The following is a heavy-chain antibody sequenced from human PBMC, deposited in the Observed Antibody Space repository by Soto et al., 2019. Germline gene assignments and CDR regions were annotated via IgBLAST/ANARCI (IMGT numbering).Heavy chain of an antibody. CDR1: GFTFSYHY. Sequence: QVQLVESGGGLVKPGGSLRLSCVASGFTFSYHYMTWIRHAPGKGLEWLSYISTSSSYTNYADSVKGRFTISRDNAMHSLYLQMNSLRAEDTAVYYCARLRLTGYFDYWGQGTLVTVSS. J-gene: IGHJ4*02. V-gene: IGHV3-11*05. CDR3: ARLRLTGYFDY. CDR2: ISTSSSYT.